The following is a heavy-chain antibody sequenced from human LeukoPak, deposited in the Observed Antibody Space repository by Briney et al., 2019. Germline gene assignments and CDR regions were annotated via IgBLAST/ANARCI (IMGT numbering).Heavy chain of an antibody. CDR1: GGSISSYY. CDR3: ARLDPGADAFDI. J-gene: IGHJ3*02. CDR2: IYYSGST. V-gene: IGHV4-59*08. Sequence: SETLSLTCTVSGGSISSYYWSWIRQPPGKGLEWIGYIYYSGSTNYNPSLKSRVTISVDTSKNQFSLKLSAVTAADTAVYYCARLDPGADAFDIWGQGTMVTVSS.